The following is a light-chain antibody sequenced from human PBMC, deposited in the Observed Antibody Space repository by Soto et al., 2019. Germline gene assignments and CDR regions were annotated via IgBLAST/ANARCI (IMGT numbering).Light chain of an antibody. Sequence: DIQMTQSPSSLSASVGERVTITCRASQSISSYLNWYQQKPGKAPKLLIYAASSLQSGVPSRFSGSGSGTGFTLTISSLQPEDFATYYCQQSYSTPLTFGGGTKVEIK. V-gene: IGKV1-39*01. CDR3: QQSYSTPLT. J-gene: IGKJ4*01. CDR1: QSISSY. CDR2: AAS.